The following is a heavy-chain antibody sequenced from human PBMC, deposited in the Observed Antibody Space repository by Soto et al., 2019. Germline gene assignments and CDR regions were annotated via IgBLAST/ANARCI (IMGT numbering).Heavy chain of an antibody. V-gene: IGHV3-74*01. CDR2: IYSAGSTT. D-gene: IGHD5-12*01. CDR1: GFTLSNYR. Sequence: VQLMESGGGLVQPGGSLRLSCTASGFTLSNYRMHWVRQAPGKGLVWVSRIYSAGSTTNYADSVKGRFTISRDNAKNTMYLQMNSLRAEDTATYYWARDPGYSGHDWRVDSGGQGVLVTVSS. CDR3: ARDPGYSGHDWRVDS. J-gene: IGHJ4*02.